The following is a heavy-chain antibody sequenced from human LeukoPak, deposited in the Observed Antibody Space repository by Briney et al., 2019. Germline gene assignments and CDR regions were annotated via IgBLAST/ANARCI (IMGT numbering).Heavy chain of an antibody. Sequence: GGSLRLSCAASGFTFSSYDMHWVRQAPGRGLEWVSSIGTAADTYSPDSVKGRFTISRENAKNSLYLQMNSLRAGDTAVYYCARGPIVGITETKGYFDYWGQGILVTVSS. D-gene: IGHD1-7*01. V-gene: IGHV3-13*01. CDR1: GFTFSSYD. J-gene: IGHJ4*02. CDR3: ARGPIVGITETKGYFDY. CDR2: IGTAADT.